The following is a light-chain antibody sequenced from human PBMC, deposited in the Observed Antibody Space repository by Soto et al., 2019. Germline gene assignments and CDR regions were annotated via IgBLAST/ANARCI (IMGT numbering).Light chain of an antibody. CDR3: SSYTSSSTYV. CDR1: SSDVGGYNY. V-gene: IGLV2-14*01. J-gene: IGLJ1*01. CDR2: EVS. Sequence: QSALTQPASVSGSPGQSITISCTRTSSDVGGYNYVSWYQQHPGKAPKHMIYEVSNRPSGVANRFSGSKSGNTASLTISGLQAEDEADYYCSSYTSSSTYVFGTGTKLTVL.